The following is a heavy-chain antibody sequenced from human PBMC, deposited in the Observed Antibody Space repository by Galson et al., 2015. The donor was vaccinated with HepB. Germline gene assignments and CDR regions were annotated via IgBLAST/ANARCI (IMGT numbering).Heavy chain of an antibody. D-gene: IGHD1-26*01. CDR3: TTGGMGGSYYTYYYYGMDV. CDR2: IYSGGST. V-gene: IGHV3-66*01. J-gene: IGHJ6*02. CDR1: GFTVSSNY. Sequence: SLRLSCAASGFTVSSNYMSWVRQAPGKGLEWVSVIYSGGSTYYADSVKGRFTISRDNSKNTLYLQMNSLKTEDTAVYYCTTGGMGGSYYTYYYYGMDVWGQGTTVTVSS.